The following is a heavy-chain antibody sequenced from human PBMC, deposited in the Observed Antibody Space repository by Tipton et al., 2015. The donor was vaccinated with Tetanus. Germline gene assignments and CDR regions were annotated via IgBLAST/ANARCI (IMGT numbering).Heavy chain of an antibody. J-gene: IGHJ5*02. V-gene: IGHV4-34*01. Sequence: GLVKPSETLSLTCAVYGGSFSGYYWSWIRQPPGKGLEWIGEINHSGSTNYNPSLKSRVTISVDTSKNQFSLKVRSVTAADTAVYYCARHRSLDDYSFWSGYWSFDPWGQGTLVTVSS. CDR1: GGSFSGYY. D-gene: IGHD3-3*01. CDR2: INHSGST. CDR3: ARHRSLDDYSFWSGYWSFDP.